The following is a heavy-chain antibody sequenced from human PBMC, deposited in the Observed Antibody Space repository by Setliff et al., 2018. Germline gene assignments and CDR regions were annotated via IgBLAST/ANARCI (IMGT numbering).Heavy chain of an antibody. V-gene: IGHV4-59*08. CDR1: GGSISSYY. CDR3: VRVEAGYCSSTSCYVVGAFDI. J-gene: IGHJ3*02. D-gene: IGHD2-2*03. CDR2: IDYSGST. Sequence: SETLSLTCTVSGGSISSYYWSWIRQPPGKGLEWIGYIDYSGSTNYSPSLKSRVTISRDTSKNQFSLKLSSVTAADTAVYYCVRVEAGYCSSTSCYVVGAFDIWGQGTMVTVSS.